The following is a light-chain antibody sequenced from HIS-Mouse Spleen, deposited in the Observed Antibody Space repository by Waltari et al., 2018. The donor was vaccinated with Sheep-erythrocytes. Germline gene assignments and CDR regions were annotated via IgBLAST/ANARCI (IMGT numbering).Light chain of an antibody. Sequence: SYELTQPSSVSVSPGQTARITFSGDVLAKKYARWFQQKPGQAPVLVICKDSERPSGIPERFSGSSSGTTVTLTISGAQVEDEADYYCYSAADNNLVFGGGTKLTVL. CDR1: VLAKKY. CDR3: YSAADNNLV. CDR2: KDS. V-gene: IGLV3-27*01. J-gene: IGLJ3*02.